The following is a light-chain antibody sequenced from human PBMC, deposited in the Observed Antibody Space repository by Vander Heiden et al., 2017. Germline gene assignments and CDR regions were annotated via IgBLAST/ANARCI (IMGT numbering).Light chain of an antibody. Sequence: VLTQSPLFLPVTPGESASISFRSHQSLLSRDGNNYLDWYLQKPGQSPQLLIYLGATRAYGVPERFTGSGSGTDVALKITRVEDEDVGTYYCMQPIQTTRTFGQGTKVEI. CDR1: QSLLSRDGNNY. CDR3: MQPIQTTRT. J-gene: IGKJ1*01. V-gene: IGKV2-28*01. CDR2: LGA.